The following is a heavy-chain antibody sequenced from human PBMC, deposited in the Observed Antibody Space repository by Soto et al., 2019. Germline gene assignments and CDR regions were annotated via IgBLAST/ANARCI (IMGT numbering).Heavy chain of an antibody. Sequence: VGSLRLSCAASGFTFSSYSMNWVRQAPGKGLEWVSSISSSSSYIYYADSVKGRFTISRDNAKNSLYLQMNSLRAEDKAVYYCARDYYDSSGYPNWFDPWGQGTLVTVSS. CDR1: GFTFSSYS. D-gene: IGHD3-22*01. CDR3: ARDYYDSSGYPNWFDP. CDR2: ISSSSSYI. V-gene: IGHV3-21*01. J-gene: IGHJ5*02.